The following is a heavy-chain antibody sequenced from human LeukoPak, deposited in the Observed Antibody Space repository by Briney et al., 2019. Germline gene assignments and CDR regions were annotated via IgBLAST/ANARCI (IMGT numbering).Heavy chain of an antibody. CDR2: IYHSGST. CDR3: ARGKGAAALGLRDY. J-gene: IGHJ4*02. CDR1: GYSISSGYY. Sequence: SETLSLTCAVSGYSISSGYYWGWIRQPPGKGLEWIGSIYHSGSTYYNPSLKSRVTISVDTSKNQFSLKLSSVTAADTAVYYCARGKGAAALGLRDYWGQGTLVTVSS. V-gene: IGHV4-38-2*01. D-gene: IGHD6-13*01.